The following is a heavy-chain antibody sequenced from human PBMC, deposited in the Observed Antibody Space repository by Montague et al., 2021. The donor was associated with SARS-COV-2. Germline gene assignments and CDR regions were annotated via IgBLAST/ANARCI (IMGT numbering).Heavy chain of an antibody. CDR1: GFSLSTSGMC. V-gene: IGHV2-70*01. CDR3: ARTYYDILTGYYGYDY. Sequence: PALVKPTQTLTLTCTFSGFSLSTSGMCVSWIRQPPGKALEWLALIDWDDDKYYSTSLKTRLTISKDTSKNQVVLTMTNMDPVDTATYYCARTYYDILTGYYGYDYWGQGTLVTVSS. CDR2: IDWDDDK. D-gene: IGHD3-9*01. J-gene: IGHJ4*02.